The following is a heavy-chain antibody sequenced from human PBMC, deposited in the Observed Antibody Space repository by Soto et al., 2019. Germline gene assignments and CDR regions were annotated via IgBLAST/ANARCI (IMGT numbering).Heavy chain of an antibody. Sequence: ASEKVSCKASGGTFSSYAISWVRQAPGQGLEWMGGIIPIFGTANYAQKFQGRVTITADESTSTAYMELSSLRSEDTAVYYCARNPPLRFSPFDPWGQGTLVTVSS. D-gene: IGHD3-3*01. CDR1: GGTFSSYA. V-gene: IGHV1-69*13. J-gene: IGHJ5*02. CDR2: IIPIFGTA. CDR3: ARNPPLRFSPFDP.